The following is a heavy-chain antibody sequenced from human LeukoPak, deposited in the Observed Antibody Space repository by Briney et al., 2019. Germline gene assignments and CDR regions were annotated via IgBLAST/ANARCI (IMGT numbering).Heavy chain of an antibody. CDR3: ARRGNEDGLLSWSGYSGAFDI. CDR1: GYPFNNYW. J-gene: IGHJ3*02. D-gene: IGHD3-3*01. CDR2: IQPGDSDT. V-gene: IGHV5-51*01. Sequence: GASLKISCQGSGYPFNNYWIGWVRQMPGKGLEWMGIIQPGDSDTRYSPSFEGQVTISVDKSISTAYLQWSSLKASDTAMYYCARRGNEDGLLSWSGYSGAFDIWGQGTMVTVSS.